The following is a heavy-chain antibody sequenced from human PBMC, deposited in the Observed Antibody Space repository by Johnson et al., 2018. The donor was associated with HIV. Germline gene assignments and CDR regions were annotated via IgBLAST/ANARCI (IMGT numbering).Heavy chain of an antibody. D-gene: IGHD6-19*01. CDR2: INWNGGST. V-gene: IGHV3-20*03. Sequence: WVRQAPGKGLEWVSGINWNGGSTGYADSVKGRFTISRDNGKNLLYLQMNSLRDEDTALYYCAKGITVAGMGDAFDIWGQGTMVIVSS. CDR3: AKGITVAGMGDAFDI. J-gene: IGHJ3*02.